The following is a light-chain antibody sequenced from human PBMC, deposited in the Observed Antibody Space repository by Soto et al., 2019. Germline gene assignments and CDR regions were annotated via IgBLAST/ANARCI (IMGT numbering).Light chain of an antibody. V-gene: IGKV3-15*01. CDR3: QQYNNWPKT. CDR2: GAS. CDR1: QSVSSN. J-gene: IGKJ1*01. Sequence: EIVMTQSPATLSVSPGGRATLSCRASQSVSSNLAWYQQKPGQAPRLLIYGASTRATGIPARFSGSGSGTEFTLTISSLQSEDFAVYYCQQYNNWPKTFGQATKVDIK.